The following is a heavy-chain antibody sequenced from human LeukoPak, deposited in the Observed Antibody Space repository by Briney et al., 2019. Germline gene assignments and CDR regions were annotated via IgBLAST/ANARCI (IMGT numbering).Heavy chain of an antibody. D-gene: IGHD6-6*01. V-gene: IGHV3-30*02. CDR2: VRDDGSTK. CDR1: GLMFRTYG. Sequence: GGSLRLSCAASGLMFRTYGMHWVRQAPGKGLEWMAFVRDDGSTKYYGDPVKGRFTISRDNSKSTLYLQMNSLRAEDTAVYFCARTVSSSWGFFDSWGQGTLVTVSS. J-gene: IGHJ4*02. CDR3: ARTVSSSWGFFDS.